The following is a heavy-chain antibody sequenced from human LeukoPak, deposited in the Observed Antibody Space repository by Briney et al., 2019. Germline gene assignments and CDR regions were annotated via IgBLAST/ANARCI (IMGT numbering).Heavy chain of an antibody. D-gene: IGHD3-10*01. CDR1: GYTFTGYY. Sequence: ASVKVSCKASGYTFTGYYMHWVRQAPGQGLEWMGWIKPNGGGANFAQKFQGRVTMTRDTSISTAYMELSRLRSDDTAVYYRARDPDYGSGSYHFYYFDHWGQGTLVTVSS. J-gene: IGHJ4*02. CDR2: IKPNGGGA. CDR3: ARDPDYGSGSYHFYYFDH. V-gene: IGHV1-2*02.